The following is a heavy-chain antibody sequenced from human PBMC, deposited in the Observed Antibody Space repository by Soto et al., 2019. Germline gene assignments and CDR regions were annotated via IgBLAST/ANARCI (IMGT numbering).Heavy chain of an antibody. CDR1: GYTFTSYA. V-gene: IGHV1-3*01. Sequence: GASLKVSCKASGYTFTSYAMHWVRQAPGQRLEWMGWINAGNGNTKYSQKFQGRVIITRDTSTSTAYMELSRLRSDDTAVYYCARAISSGYYPFFDYWGQGTLVTVSS. CDR3: ARAISSGYYPFFDY. D-gene: IGHD3-22*01. CDR2: INAGNGNT. J-gene: IGHJ4*02.